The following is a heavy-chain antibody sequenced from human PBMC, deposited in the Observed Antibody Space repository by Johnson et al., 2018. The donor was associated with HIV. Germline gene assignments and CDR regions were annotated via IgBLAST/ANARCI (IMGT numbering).Heavy chain of an antibody. D-gene: IGHD7-27*01. CDR3: ARGRDSTGDGGAFDI. CDR2: IYRGGST. V-gene: IGHV3-53*01. Sequence: VQLVESGGGLIQPGGSLRLSCAASEFTVSSNYMSWVRQAPGKGLEWVSVIYRGGSTYYADSVKGRFTISRDNSKNATYLQMNSLRAEDTAVYYCARGRDSTGDGGAFDIWGQGTMVTVSS. CDR1: EFTVSSNY. J-gene: IGHJ3*02.